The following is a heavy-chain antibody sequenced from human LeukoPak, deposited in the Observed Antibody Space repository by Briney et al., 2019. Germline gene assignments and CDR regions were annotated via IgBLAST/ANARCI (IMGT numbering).Heavy chain of an antibody. CDR3: AKHGVTSLFYFDF. CDR2: ISESGDYT. D-gene: IGHD2-21*02. CDR1: GFTFSSYE. J-gene: IGHJ2*01. V-gene: IGHV3-23*01. Sequence: PGGSLRLSCAASGFTFSSYEINWVRQAPGKGLEWVSVISESGDYTQFADSVKGRFTISRDNSKSTLYLQLNSLRAEDTAVYHCAKHGVTSLFYFDFWGRGPLVTVSS.